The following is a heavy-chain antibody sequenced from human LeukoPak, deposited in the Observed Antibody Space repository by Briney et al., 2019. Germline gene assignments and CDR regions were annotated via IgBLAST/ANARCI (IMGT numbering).Heavy chain of an antibody. CDR2: MYYSGNT. D-gene: IGHD3-3*02. Sequence: SETLSLTCTVSGGSISGYYWNWIRQPPGKGLEWIGSMYYSGNTNYNPSLESRVTISVDTSKNQFSLQLNSVTAADTAVYYCARDISGGSHVFDIWGQGTMVTVSS. J-gene: IGHJ3*02. V-gene: IGHV4-59*08. CDR3: ARDISGGSHVFDI. CDR1: GGSISGYY.